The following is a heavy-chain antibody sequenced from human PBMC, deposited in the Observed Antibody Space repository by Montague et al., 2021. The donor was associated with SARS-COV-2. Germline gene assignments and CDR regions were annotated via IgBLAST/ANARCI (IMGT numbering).Heavy chain of an antibody. J-gene: IGHJ6*02. CDR3: TRDRGIAAADNYYYGMDV. CDR1: GDSIRSYY. V-gene: IGHV4-59*13. D-gene: IGHD6-13*01. Sequence: SETLSLTCTVSGDSIRSYYWTWIRQPPGKGLEWIGRISDSGRTXXXPSXXXRVTISVDTSKNQFFLNLRSMVAADTAIYYCTRDRGIAAADNYYYGMDVWGPGTTVTVSS. CDR2: ISDSGRT.